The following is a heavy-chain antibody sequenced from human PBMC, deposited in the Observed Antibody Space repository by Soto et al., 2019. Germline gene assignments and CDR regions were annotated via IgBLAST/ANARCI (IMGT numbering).Heavy chain of an antibody. Sequence: PGGSLRLSCAASGFTFGSYSMNWVRQAPGKGLEWVSYISSSSSTICYADSVKGRFTISRDNAKNSLYLQMNSLRAEDTAVYYCAREHVLVVFNGYNYHRNKIDYWGQGTLVTVSS. V-gene: IGHV3-48*01. CDR2: ISSSSSTI. D-gene: IGHD2-8*02. CDR1: GFTFGSYS. CDR3: AREHVLVVFNGYNYHRNKIDY. J-gene: IGHJ4*02.